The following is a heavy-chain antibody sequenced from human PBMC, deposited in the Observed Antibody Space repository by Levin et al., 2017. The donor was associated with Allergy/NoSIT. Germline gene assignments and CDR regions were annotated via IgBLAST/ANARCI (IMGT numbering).Heavy chain of an antibody. D-gene: IGHD3-22*01. J-gene: IGHJ4*02. CDR2: IKSKTNDETT. Sequence: GESLKISCAASGFIFSNAWMNWVRQAPGKGLEWVGRIKSKTNDETTDYAAPVKGRFTISRDDSKNTLYLQMDSLRTDDTGVYYCATSGSGSLHSWGQGTLVTVSS. CDR1: GFIFSNAW. CDR3: ATSGSGSLHS. V-gene: IGHV3-15*01.